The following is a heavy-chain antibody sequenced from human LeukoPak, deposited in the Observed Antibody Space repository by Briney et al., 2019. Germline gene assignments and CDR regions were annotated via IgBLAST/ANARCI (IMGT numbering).Heavy chain of an antibody. V-gene: IGHV3-9*01. D-gene: IGHD3-22*01. Sequence: GRSLRLSCAASGFTFDDYAMDWVRQAPGKGLEWVSGISWNSGSMGYADSVKGRFTISRDNAKNSLYLQMNSLRAEDTALYYCAKDHYYDSSGPLDYWGQGTLVTVSS. CDR2: ISWNSGSM. CDR1: GFTFDDYA. J-gene: IGHJ4*02. CDR3: AKDHYYDSSGPLDY.